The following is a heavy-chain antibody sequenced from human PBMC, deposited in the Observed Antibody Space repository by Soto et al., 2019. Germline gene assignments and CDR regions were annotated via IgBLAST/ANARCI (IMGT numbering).Heavy chain of an antibody. V-gene: IGHV1-58*01. CDR1: GFTCTSSA. CDR2: IVVGSGNT. CDR3: AAAPVAIQRPNYYYYGMDV. D-gene: IGHD5-18*01. Sequence: TVKVSCTASGFTCTSSAVQWLRQARGPRLEWIGWIVVGSGNTNYAQKFQERVTITRDMSTSTAYMELSSLRSEHTAVYYCAAAPVAIQRPNYYYYGMDVWGQGTTVTVSS. J-gene: IGHJ6*02.